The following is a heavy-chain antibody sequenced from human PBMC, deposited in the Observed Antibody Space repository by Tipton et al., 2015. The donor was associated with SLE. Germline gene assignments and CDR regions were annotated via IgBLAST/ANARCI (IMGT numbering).Heavy chain of an antibody. CDR1: GGSFSVDY. CDR2: ISQSGST. V-gene: IGHV4-34*01. J-gene: IGHJ2*01. CDR3: ARHKLSRWYFDL. Sequence: TLSLTCAVYGGSFSVDYWTWIRQSPGKGLEWIAEISQSGSTNYNPSLQSRVSMSVDTSKSQFSLKMSSLTAADTAMYYCARHKLSRWYFDLWGRGTLVTVSS.